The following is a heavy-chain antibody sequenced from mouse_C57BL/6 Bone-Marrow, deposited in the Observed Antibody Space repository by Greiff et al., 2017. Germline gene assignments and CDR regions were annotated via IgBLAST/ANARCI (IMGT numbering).Heavy chain of an antibody. CDR1: GYTFTSYT. CDR3: ARTAITTEDGFAY. CDR2: INPSSGYT. V-gene: IGHV1-4*01. Sequence: QVQLQQSGAELARPGASVKMSCKASGYTFTSYTMHWVKQRPGQGLEWIGYINPSSGYTKYNQKFKDKATVTADKSSSTAYMQLSSLTSEDSDVDYCARTAITTEDGFAYWGQGTLVTVSA. D-gene: IGHD1-1*01. J-gene: IGHJ3*01.